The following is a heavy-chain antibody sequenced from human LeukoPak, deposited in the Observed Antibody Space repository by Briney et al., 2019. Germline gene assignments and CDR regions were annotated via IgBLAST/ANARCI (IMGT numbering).Heavy chain of an antibody. J-gene: IGHJ4*02. Sequence: GGSLRLSCAASGFTFSSYWMSWVRQAPGKGLEWVANIKQDGSEKYYVDSVKGRYTISRDNAKNSLHLQMNSLRAEDTAVYYCARAAVEMATIDFDYWGQGTLVTVSS. CDR2: IKQDGSEK. V-gene: IGHV3-7*01. CDR3: ARAAVEMATIDFDY. CDR1: GFTFSSYW. D-gene: IGHD5-24*01.